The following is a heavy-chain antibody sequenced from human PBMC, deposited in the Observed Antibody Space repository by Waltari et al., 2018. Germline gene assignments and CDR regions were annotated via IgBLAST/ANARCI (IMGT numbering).Heavy chain of an antibody. CDR1: GFTFSNYE. V-gene: IGHV3-30*02. D-gene: IGHD1-1*01. CDR3: ARGGMGYYYSDY. J-gene: IGHJ4*02. Sequence: QVQLLESGGGVVQPGGSLRLSCAASGFTFSNYEMHWVRQAPGKGLEWVAFVRYDGGNSYNIDSVKGRFTVSRDNSKNTLYVQMNSLRPEDTAIYYCARGGMGYYYSDYWGQGTLVLVSS. CDR2: VRYDGGNS.